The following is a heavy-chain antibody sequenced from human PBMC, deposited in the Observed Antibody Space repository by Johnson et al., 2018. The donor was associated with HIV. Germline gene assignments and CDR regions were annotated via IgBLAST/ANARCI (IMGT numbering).Heavy chain of an antibody. D-gene: IGHD4-17*01. CDR3: AKDRGATVRPGVAFDI. Sequence: VQLVESGGGLVKPGGSLKLSCAASGFTFSNAWMSWFRQAPGKGLEWVANIKQDGSEKYYVDSVKGRFTISRANAKNTLFLQMNSLSAEDTAVYYCAKDRGATVRPGVAFDIWGQGTMVTVSS. CDR1: GFTFSNAW. V-gene: IGHV3-7*01. CDR2: IKQDGSEK. J-gene: IGHJ3*02.